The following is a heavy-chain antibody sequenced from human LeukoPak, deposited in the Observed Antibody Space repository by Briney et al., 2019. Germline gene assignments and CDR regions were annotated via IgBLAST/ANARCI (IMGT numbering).Heavy chain of an antibody. Sequence: PGGSLRLSCAASGFTFSSSEMNWVRQAPGKGLEWVAYISSGAGTIFYADSVKGRFTISRDNAKNSLYLQMNSLRAEDTAVYYCARVNRKYYDSSGPKGSRWNFDLWGRGTLVTVSS. V-gene: IGHV3-48*03. CDR2: ISSGAGTI. CDR3: ARVNRKYYDSSGPKGSRWNFDL. J-gene: IGHJ2*01. CDR1: GFTFSSSE. D-gene: IGHD3-22*01.